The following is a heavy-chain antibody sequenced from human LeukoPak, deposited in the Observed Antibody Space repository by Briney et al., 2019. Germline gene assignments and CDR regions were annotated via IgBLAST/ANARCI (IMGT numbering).Heavy chain of an antibody. V-gene: IGHV1-18*01. J-gene: IGHJ5*02. Sequence: GASVKVSCKASGYTFTSYGISWVRQAPGQGLEWMGWISAYNGNTNYAQKLQGRVTMTTDTSTSTAYMELRSLRSDDTAAYYCARDLLYGDLPAHWFDPWGQGTLVIVSS. CDR1: GYTFTSYG. D-gene: IGHD3-10*01. CDR2: ISAYNGNT. CDR3: ARDLLYGDLPAHWFDP.